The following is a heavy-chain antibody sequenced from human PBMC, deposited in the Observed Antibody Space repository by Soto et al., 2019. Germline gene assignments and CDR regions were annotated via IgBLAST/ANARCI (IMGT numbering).Heavy chain of an antibody. CDR1: GGSTSSSS. V-gene: IGHV3-48*01. CDR3: ARDSLQFDP. CDR2: ISSSSSTI. D-gene: IGHD4-4*01. Sequence: ETLSLTCTVSGGSTSSSSYYWGWIRQPPGKGLEWVSYISSSSSTIYYADSVKGRFTISRDNAKNSLYLQMNSLRAEDTAVYYCARDSLQFDPWGQGTLVTVSS. J-gene: IGHJ5*02.